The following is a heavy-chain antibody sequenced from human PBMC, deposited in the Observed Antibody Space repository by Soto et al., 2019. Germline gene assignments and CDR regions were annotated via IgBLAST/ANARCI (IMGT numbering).Heavy chain of an antibody. CDR1: GGSISSYY. Sequence: QVQLQESGPGLVKPSETRSLTCTVSGGSISSYYWSWIRQPPGKGLEWIGYIYYSGSTNYNPSLKSRVTISVDTSKNQFSLKLSSVTAADTAVYYCARDRSSLNYDFWSGYYSYYYYGMDVWGQGTTVTVSS. CDR2: IYYSGST. V-gene: IGHV4-59*01. J-gene: IGHJ6*02. CDR3: ARDRSSLNYDFWSGYYSYYYYGMDV. D-gene: IGHD3-3*01.